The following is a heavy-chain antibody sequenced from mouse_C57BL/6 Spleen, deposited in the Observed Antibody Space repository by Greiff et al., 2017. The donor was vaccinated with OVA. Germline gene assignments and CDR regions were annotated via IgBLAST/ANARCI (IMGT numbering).Heavy chain of an antibody. J-gene: IGHJ4*01. CDR2: IDPSDSYT. D-gene: IGHD2-12*01. CDR1: GYTFTSYW. Sequence: VQLQQPGAELVKPGASVKLSCKASGYTFTSYWMQWVKQRPGQGLEWIGEIDPSDSYTNYNQKFKGKAILTVDTSSSTAYMQLSRLTSEDSAVYYSARAYYSERSYAMDYWGQRTSVTVSS. CDR3: ARAYYSERSYAMDY. V-gene: IGHV1-50*01.